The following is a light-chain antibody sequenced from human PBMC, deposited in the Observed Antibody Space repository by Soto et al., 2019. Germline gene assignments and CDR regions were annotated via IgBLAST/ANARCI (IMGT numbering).Light chain of an antibody. V-gene: IGKV3-15*01. CDR1: QSISNN. Sequence: IVMTQSPATLSVSPGEKATLSCRASQSISNNLAWYQQKPGQAPRLLIYFASTRATGIPARFSGSGSGTECSLTISSLQSEDFALYYCQHFDEWPLTFGGGTKVETK. CDR3: QHFDEWPLT. CDR2: FAS. J-gene: IGKJ4*01.